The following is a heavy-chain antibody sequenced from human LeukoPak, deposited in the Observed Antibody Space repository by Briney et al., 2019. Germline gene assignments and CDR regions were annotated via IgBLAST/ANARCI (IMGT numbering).Heavy chain of an antibody. Sequence: SETLSLTCTVSGGSISSSSYYWGWIRQPPGKGLEWIGSIYYSGSTYYNPSLKSRVTISVDTSKNQFSLKLSSVTAADTAVYYCARQSGDYEAFDIWGQGTMVTVSS. CDR3: ARQSGDYEAFDI. J-gene: IGHJ3*02. V-gene: IGHV4-39*01. CDR2: IYYSGST. CDR1: GGSISSSSYY. D-gene: IGHD4-17*01.